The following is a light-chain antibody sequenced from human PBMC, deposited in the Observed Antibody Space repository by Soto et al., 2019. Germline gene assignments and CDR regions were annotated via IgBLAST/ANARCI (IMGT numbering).Light chain of an antibody. CDR2: DAS. J-gene: IGKJ4*01. Sequence: DIQMTQSPSTLSASVGDRVTITCRASQSISSWLAWYQQKPGKAPKLLIFDASSLESGTPSRFSGRRPGTQFTLTIDGLQPDDFATYFCQQYDNYKPLTLGGGTKVDIK. V-gene: IGKV1-5*01. CDR1: QSISSW. CDR3: QQYDNYKPLT.